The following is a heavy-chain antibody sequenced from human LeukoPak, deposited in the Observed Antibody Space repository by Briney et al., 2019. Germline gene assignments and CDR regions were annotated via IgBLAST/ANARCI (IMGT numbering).Heavy chain of an antibody. CDR1: GDSVSSSTPA. D-gene: IGHD1-14*01. CDR2: TYLRSKWIH. CDR3: ARNFSPDFDY. Sequence: QTLSLTCAFSGDSVSSSTPAWSWITQSPSRGLEWLGRTYLRSKWIHDYALSVRGRITINPDTSKNQVSLQLNSMTPEDTAIYYCARNFSPDFDYWGQGTLVTVSS. V-gene: IGHV6-1*01. J-gene: IGHJ4*02.